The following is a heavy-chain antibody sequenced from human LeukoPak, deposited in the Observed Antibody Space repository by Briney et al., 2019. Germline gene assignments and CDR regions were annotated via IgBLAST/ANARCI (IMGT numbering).Heavy chain of an antibody. V-gene: IGHV3-33*08. Sequence: PGGSLRLSCAASGFTFSNAWMNWVRQAPGKGLEWVAVIWFDGSNKFYADSVKGRFTISRDNSKNTLYLQMNSLRAEDTAVYYCASSAGALIDCWGQGTLVIVSS. CDR1: GFTFSNAW. J-gene: IGHJ4*02. CDR2: IWFDGSNK. CDR3: ASSAGALIDC. D-gene: IGHD6-19*01.